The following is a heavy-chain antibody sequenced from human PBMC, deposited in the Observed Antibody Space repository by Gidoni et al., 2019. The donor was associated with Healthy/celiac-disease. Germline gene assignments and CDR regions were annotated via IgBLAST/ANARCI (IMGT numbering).Heavy chain of an antibody. CDR3: ARARDYGDYAIDY. Sequence: QVPLVESGGGLVKPGGSLRLSGAASGFTFSAYYMSWIRQAPGKGLEWVSYSSSIGSTIYYADSVKGRFTISRDNAKNSLYLQMNSLGAEDTAVYYCARARDYGDYAIDYWGQGTLVTVSS. V-gene: IGHV3-11*01. CDR1: GFTFSAYY. D-gene: IGHD4-17*01. J-gene: IGHJ4*02. CDR2: SSSIGSTI.